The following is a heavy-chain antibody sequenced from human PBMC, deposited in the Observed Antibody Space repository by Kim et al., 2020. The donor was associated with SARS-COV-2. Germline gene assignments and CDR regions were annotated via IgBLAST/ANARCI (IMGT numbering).Heavy chain of an antibody. V-gene: IGHV3-11*01. CDR1: GFTFSDYY. CDR3: ARDLNYDFWSGPGNTHRY. J-gene: IGHJ4*02. CDR2: ISSSGSTI. D-gene: IGHD3-3*01. Sequence: GGSLRLSCAASGFTFSDYYMSWIRQAPGKGLEWVSYISSSGSTIYYADSVKGRFTISRDNAKNSLYLQMNSLRAEDTAVYYCARDLNYDFWSGPGNTHRYWGQGTLVTVSS.